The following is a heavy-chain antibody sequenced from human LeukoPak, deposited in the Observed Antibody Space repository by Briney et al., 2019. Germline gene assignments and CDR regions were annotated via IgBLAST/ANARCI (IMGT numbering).Heavy chain of an antibody. Sequence: GGSLRLSCAASGFTFSSYEMNWVRQAPGKGLEWGSYISSSGSTIYYADSVKGRFTISRDNAKNSLYLQMNSLRAEDTAVYYCARDEYSSSRVCDYWGQGTLVTVSS. CDR3: ARDEYSSSRVCDY. V-gene: IGHV3-48*03. D-gene: IGHD6-6*01. J-gene: IGHJ4*02. CDR1: GFTFSSYE. CDR2: ISSSGSTI.